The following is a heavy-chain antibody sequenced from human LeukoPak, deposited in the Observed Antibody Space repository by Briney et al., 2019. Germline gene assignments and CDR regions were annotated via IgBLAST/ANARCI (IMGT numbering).Heavy chain of an antibody. J-gene: IGHJ4*02. Sequence: GGSLRLSCAASSFTFSSYGMHWVRQAPGKGLEWVAVISYDGSNKYYADSVKGRFTISRDNSKNTLYLQMNSLRAEDTAVYYCARDEASVFDYWGQGTLVTASS. CDR2: ISYDGSNK. CDR1: SFTFSSYG. CDR3: ARDEASVFDY. V-gene: IGHV3-30*19.